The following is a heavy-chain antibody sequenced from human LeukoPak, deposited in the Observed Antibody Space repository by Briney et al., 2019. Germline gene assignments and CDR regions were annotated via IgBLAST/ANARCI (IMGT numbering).Heavy chain of an antibody. D-gene: IGHD1-1*01. CDR2: ISSSSSYI. Sequence: GSLRLSCAASGFTFSCYSMNWVRQAPGKGLEWVSSISSSSSYIYYADSVEGRFTISRDNAKNSLYLQMNSLRAEDTAVYYCARVKTGIRSFDYWGQGTLVTVSS. J-gene: IGHJ4*02. CDR3: ARVKTGIRSFDY. V-gene: IGHV3-21*01. CDR1: GFTFSCYS.